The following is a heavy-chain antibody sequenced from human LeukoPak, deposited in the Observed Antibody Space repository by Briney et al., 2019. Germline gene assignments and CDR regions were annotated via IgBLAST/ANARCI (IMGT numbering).Heavy chain of an antibody. J-gene: IGHJ4*02. V-gene: IGHV4-39*01. D-gene: IGHD6-13*01. CDR2: IYYSGST. Sequence: SQTLSLTCTVSGGSISSSSYYWSWIRQHPGKGLEWIGSIYYSGSTYYNPSLKSRVTISVDTSKNQFSLKLSSVTAADTAVYYCARRGRQLVRQGFDYWGQGTLVTVSS. CDR3: ARRGRQLVRQGFDY. CDR1: GGSISSSSYY.